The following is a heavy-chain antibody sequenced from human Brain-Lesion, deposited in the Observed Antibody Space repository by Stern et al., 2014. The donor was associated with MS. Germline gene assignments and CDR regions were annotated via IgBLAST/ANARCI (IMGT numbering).Heavy chain of an antibody. V-gene: IGHV1-2*04. J-gene: IGHJ4*02. CDR1: GYTFTGYY. CDR3: ATYYYDSTGYNDF. D-gene: IGHD3-22*01. Sequence: QLVQSGAEVKKPGASVKVSCKASGYTFTGYYMHWVRQAPGQGLEWMGWINPKSGGTNYAQKFQGWVTMTRDTSINTAYMELSRLRSDDTAVYYCATYYYDSTGYNDFWGQGTVVTVSS. CDR2: INPKSGGT.